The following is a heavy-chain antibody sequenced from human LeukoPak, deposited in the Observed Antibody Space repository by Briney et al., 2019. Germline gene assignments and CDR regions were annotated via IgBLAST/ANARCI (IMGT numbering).Heavy chain of an antibody. CDR1: GFTFSSYG. J-gene: IGHJ5*02. D-gene: IGHD3-9*01. V-gene: IGHV3-23*01. CDR3: AKDRSDILTGYYFSFLDP. CDR2: ISGSGGST. Sequence: GGSLRLSCAASGFTFSSYGMSWVRQAPGKGLEWVSAISGSGGSTYYADSVKGRFTISRDNSKNTLYLQMNSLRAEDTAVYYCAKDRSDILTGYYFSFLDPWGQGTLVTVSS.